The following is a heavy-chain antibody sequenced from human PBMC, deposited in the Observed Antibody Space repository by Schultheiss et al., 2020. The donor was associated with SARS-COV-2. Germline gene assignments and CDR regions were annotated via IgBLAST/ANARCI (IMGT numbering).Heavy chain of an antibody. CDR3: ARANSSSWYGRYDY. J-gene: IGHJ4*02. CDR2: IIPIIGAS. D-gene: IGHD6-13*01. V-gene: IGHV1-69*13. Sequence: SVKVSCKAPGYTFTSYGISWVRQAPGQGLEWMGGIIPIIGASSYAQKFQGRVTITADESTSTAYMELSSLRSEDTAVYYCARANSSSWYGRYDYWGQGTLVTVSS. CDR1: GYTFTSYG.